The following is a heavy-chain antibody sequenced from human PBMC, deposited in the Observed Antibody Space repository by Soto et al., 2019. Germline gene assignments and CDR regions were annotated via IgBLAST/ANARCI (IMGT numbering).Heavy chain of an antibody. CDR3: ARDMTRTVVPYFDF. J-gene: IGHJ4*02. CDR2: IIPISGAA. CDR1: GGTFSNYV. D-gene: IGHD1-7*01. V-gene: IGHV1-69*06. Sequence: GASVKVSCKASGGTFSNYVVNWVRQAPGQGLEWMGRIIPISGAANYAQRFQGRVTITADKSTSTSYMELSSLRSEDTAVYYCARDMTRTVVPYFDFWGQGTLVTVS.